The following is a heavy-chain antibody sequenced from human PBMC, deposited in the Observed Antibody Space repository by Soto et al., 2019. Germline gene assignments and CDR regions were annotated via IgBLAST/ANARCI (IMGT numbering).Heavy chain of an antibody. CDR1: GGSVSSGDYY. J-gene: IGHJ4*02. Sequence: SETLSLTCTVSGGSVSSGDYYWSWIRQPPGKGLQWIGYVYYSGSTDYNPSLKSRVTMSVDTSKNQFSLKLTSVTVADTAVYYCARERTGDPTFFDYWGQGTLVTVSS. CDR3: ARERTGDPTFFDY. D-gene: IGHD1-1*01. CDR2: VYYSGST. V-gene: IGHV4-61*08.